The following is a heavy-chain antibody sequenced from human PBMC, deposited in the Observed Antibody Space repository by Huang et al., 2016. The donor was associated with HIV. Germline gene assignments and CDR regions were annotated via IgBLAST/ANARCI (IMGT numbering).Heavy chain of an antibody. CDR3: ARDPRIQSWLNFFDY. Sequence: EVQLVESGGGLVQPGGSLRLSCAASGFSISSYWMHLVRQAPGKGVGWVSRINSDGGSTSYADSGKGRFTISGDNAKNTLYLQMNSLRAEDTAVYYCARDPRIQSWLNFFDYWGQGTLVSVSS. CDR2: INSDGGST. CDR1: GFSISSYW. J-gene: IGHJ4*02. D-gene: IGHD3-22*01. V-gene: IGHV3-74*01.